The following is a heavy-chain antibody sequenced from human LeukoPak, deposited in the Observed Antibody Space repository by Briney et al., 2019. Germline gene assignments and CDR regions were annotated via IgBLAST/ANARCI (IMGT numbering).Heavy chain of an antibody. V-gene: IGHV4-39*01. CDR3: ARLYGGNSNNYYCDY. CDR2: IHDSGRT. J-gene: IGHJ4*02. CDR1: GGSSSSSSYY. Sequence: PSGTLSLTCSVSGGSSSSSSYYWGWIRQPPGKGLGWLGSIHDSGRTDYNPSRKSRGTISVDTAKSQFSLKLSSVTAADTAVYYCARLYGGNSNNYYCDYWGQGTLVSVSS. D-gene: IGHD4-23*01.